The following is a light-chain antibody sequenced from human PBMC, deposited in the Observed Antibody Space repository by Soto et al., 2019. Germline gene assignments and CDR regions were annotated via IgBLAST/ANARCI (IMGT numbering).Light chain of an antibody. CDR2: DAS. CDR1: QSVSRY. Sequence: EIVLTQSPATLSLSPGERATLSCRASQSVSRYLAWYQQKPGQAPRLLIYDASNRATGIPARFSGSGSGTEFTLTISNLEPEDFAVYYCQQRSNWPVTFGQGTKVEIK. J-gene: IGKJ1*01. CDR3: QQRSNWPVT. V-gene: IGKV3-11*01.